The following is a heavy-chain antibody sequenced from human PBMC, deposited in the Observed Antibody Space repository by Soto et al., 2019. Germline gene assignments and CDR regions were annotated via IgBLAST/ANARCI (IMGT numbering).Heavy chain of an antibody. D-gene: IGHD4-17*01. CDR1: EYDFDSYS. J-gene: IGHJ5*02. CDR2: INGGIGNT. V-gene: IGHV1-3*01. Sequence: QVRLEQSGAEMKEPGASVKISCIASEYDFDSYSIHWLRQAPGARPEYMGRINGGIGNTKFSQKFHDRRTITWDTSPSAMYMELSSLRSDNTGVYYCARSSVTFYELDLLGQGTLVIVSS. CDR3: ARSSVTFYELDL.